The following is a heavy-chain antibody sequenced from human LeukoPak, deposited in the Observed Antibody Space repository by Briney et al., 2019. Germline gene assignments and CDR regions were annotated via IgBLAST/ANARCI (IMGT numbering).Heavy chain of an antibody. V-gene: IGHV1-69*13. CDR1: GGTFSSYA. CDR2: IIPIFGTA. CDR3: ARARRYYDSSGYYYPFDY. Sequence: ASVKVSCKASGGTFSSYAISWVRQAPGQGLEWMGGIIPIFGTANYAQKFQGRVTITADESTSTAYMELSSLRSEDTDVYYCARARRYYDSSGYYYPFDYWGQGTLVTVSS. D-gene: IGHD3-22*01. J-gene: IGHJ4*02.